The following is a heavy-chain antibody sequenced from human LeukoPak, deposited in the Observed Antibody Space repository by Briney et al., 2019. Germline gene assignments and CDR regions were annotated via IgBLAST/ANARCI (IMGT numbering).Heavy chain of an antibody. Sequence: GGSLRLSCAASGFALTSYSMNWVRQAPGKGLEWISYLSAAGRTIYYADSVQGRFPISRDTAKNTVSLQMGSLRADDTAVYYCARGGYTYGLDSWGQGVLVVVSS. CDR1: GFALTSYS. J-gene: IGHJ4*02. D-gene: IGHD5-18*01. CDR2: LSAAGRTI. V-gene: IGHV3-48*01. CDR3: ARGGYTYGLDS.